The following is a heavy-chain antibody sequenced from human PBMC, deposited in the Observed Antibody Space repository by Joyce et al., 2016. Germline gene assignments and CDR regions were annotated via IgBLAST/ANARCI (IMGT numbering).Heavy chain of an antibody. V-gene: IGHV3-30*18. J-gene: IGHJ4*02. CDR2: ISYEGIYK. CDR3: AKILTATYSSGWFLDY. Sequence: QVQLVESGGGVVKPGRSLRLSCAASGLTLSNYGVHWVRQAPGKGLGWVAFISYEGIYKYYADSVKGRFTISRDNSKNTVFLEMNSLRTEDTAVYYCAKILTATYSSGWFLDYWGQGTLVTVSS. CDR1: GLTLSNYG. D-gene: IGHD6-25*01.